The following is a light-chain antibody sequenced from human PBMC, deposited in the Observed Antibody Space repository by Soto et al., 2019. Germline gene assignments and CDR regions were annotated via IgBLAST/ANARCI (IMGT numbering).Light chain of an antibody. CDR2: AAS. CDR3: QQSYSTSWT. CDR1: QTISSY. Sequence: IQMTQSPSSLSASVGDRVTITCRTSQTISSYLNWYQQKPGKAPKLLIYAASGLQSGVPSRFSGSGSGTDFTLSISSLQSEDFATYYCQQSYSTSWTFGQGTKVDIK. V-gene: IGKV1-39*01. J-gene: IGKJ1*01.